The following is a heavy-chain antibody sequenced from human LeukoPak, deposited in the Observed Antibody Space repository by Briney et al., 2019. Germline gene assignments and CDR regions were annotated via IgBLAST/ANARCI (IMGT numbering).Heavy chain of an antibody. CDR3: ARANYADNEGSYFYYYYMDV. J-gene: IGHJ6*03. D-gene: IGHD4-17*01. Sequence: SETLSLTCTVSGGSISSSSYYWGWIRQPPGKGLEWIGYIYYSGSTNYNPSLKSRVTISVDTSKNQFSLKLSSVTAADTAVYYCARANYADNEGSYFYYYYMDVWGKGTTVTVSS. V-gene: IGHV4-61*05. CDR2: IYYSGST. CDR1: GGSISSSSYY.